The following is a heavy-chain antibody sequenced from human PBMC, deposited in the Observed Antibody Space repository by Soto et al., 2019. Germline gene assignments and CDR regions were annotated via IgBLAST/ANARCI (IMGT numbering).Heavy chain of an antibody. Sequence: EVQLVESGGGLVKPGGSLRLSCAASGFTFSSYSMNWVRQAPGKGLEWVSSISSSSSYIYYADSMKGRFTISRDNAKNSLYLQMNSLRAEDTAVYYCARDGLGVTTGNLDYWGQGTLVTVSS. D-gene: IGHD4-17*01. J-gene: IGHJ4*02. CDR1: GFTFSSYS. CDR2: ISSSSSYI. V-gene: IGHV3-21*01. CDR3: ARDGLGVTTGNLDY.